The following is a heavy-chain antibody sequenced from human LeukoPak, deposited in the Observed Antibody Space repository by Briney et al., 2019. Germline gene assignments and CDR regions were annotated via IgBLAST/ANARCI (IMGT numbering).Heavy chain of an antibody. CDR2: IVVGSGNT. V-gene: IGHV1-58*02. Sequence: AASVKVSCKASGFTFTSSAMQWVRQARGQRLEWIGWIVVGSGNTNYAQKFQERVTITRDMPTSTAYMELSSLRSEDTAVYYCAVINWNDGATFDYWGQGALVTVSS. CDR3: AVINWNDGATFDY. CDR1: GFTFTSSA. J-gene: IGHJ4*02. D-gene: IGHD1-20*01.